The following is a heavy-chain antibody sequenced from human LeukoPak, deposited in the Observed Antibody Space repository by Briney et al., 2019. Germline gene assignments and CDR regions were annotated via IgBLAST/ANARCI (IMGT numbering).Heavy chain of an antibody. Sequence: GGSLRLSCAVSGFTFSSFPFHWVRQAPGKGLEWVAVISYDGSNKYYADSVKGRFTISRDNSKNTLYLQMNSLRAEDTAVYYCARVGRGHYDSSALGYYFDYWGQGTLVTVSS. V-gene: IGHV3-30*04. J-gene: IGHJ4*02. CDR2: ISYDGSNK. CDR3: ARVGRGHYDSSALGYYFDY. CDR1: GFTFSSFP. D-gene: IGHD3-22*01.